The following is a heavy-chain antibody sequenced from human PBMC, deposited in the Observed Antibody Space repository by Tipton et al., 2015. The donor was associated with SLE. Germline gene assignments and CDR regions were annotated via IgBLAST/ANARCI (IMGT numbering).Heavy chain of an antibody. CDR2: INTSGTT. CDR3: AGYKRTSGGAIIPPTE. Sequence: TLSLTCTVSGGSVSSGFFYWSWIRQPAGKGLEWIGRINTSGTTNYNPSLKSRVTISLDTSKSQFSLRLSSVTAADSAVYYCAGYKRTSGGAIIPPTEWGQGTLVTVSS. J-gene: IGHJ4*02. CDR1: GGSVSSGFFY. V-gene: IGHV4-61*02. D-gene: IGHD3-16*02.